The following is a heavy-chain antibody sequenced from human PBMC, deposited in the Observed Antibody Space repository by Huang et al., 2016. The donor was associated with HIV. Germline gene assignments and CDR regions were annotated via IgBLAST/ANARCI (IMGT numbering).Heavy chain of an antibody. V-gene: IGHV1-8*01. J-gene: IGHJ4*02. CDR2: MNPNSGNT. CDR1: GYTFSNYD. CDR3: ATLPPVNYGRSGGRVRDY. D-gene: IGHD2-15*01. Sequence: QVQLVQSGAEVKKPGASVKVSCKASGYTFSNYDIHWVRQAPGQGLEWMGWMNPNSGNTGYARKVQGRVTMTRSTSISTAYRELSRLRFEDTAVYYCATLPPVNYGRSGGRVRDYWGQGSLVTISS.